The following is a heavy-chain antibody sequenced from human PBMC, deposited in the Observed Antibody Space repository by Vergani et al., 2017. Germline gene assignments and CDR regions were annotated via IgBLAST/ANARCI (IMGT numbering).Heavy chain of an antibody. CDR3: ARDYDGSGSYGWKYYYYYYGMDV. CDR1: GGSFSGYY. D-gene: IGHD3-10*01. J-gene: IGHJ6*02. CDR2: INHSGST. V-gene: IGHV4-34*10. Sequence: QVQLQESGPGLVKPSETLSLTCTVSGGSFSGYYWSWIRQPPGKGLEWIGEINHSGSTNYNPSLKSRVTISGDKSKNQFSLKLSSVTAADTAVYYCARDYDGSGSYGWKYYYYYYGMDVWGQGTTVTVSS.